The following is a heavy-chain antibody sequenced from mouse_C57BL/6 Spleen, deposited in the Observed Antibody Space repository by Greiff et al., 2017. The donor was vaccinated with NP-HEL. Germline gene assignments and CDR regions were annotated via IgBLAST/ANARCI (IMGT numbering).Heavy chain of an antibody. CDR3: ARRVTTVVASYYAMDY. Sequence: DVQLVESGGGLVKPGGSLKLSCAASGFTFSDYGMHWVRQAPEKGLEWVAYISSGSSTIYYADTVKGRFTISRDNAKNTLFLQMTSLRSEDTAMYYCARRVTTVVASYYAMDYWGQGTSVTVSS. J-gene: IGHJ4*01. D-gene: IGHD1-1*01. CDR1: GFTFSDYG. V-gene: IGHV5-17*01. CDR2: ISSGSSTI.